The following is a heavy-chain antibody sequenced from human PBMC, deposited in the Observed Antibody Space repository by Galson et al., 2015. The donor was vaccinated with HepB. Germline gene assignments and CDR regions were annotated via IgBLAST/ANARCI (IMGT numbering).Heavy chain of an antibody. CDR2: ISNDGSVK. Sequence: SLRLSCAASRFTFTRYGMHWVRQAPGKGLEWLAFISNDGSVKHNANSVKGRFTISRDNSRNKPYLQMNSLRPEDTAVYYCAKDSIASSGAGWGMDVWGQGTTVTVSS. D-gene: IGHD2-21*01. V-gene: IGHV3-30*18. CDR1: RFTFTRYG. J-gene: IGHJ6*02. CDR3: AKDSIASSGAGWGMDV.